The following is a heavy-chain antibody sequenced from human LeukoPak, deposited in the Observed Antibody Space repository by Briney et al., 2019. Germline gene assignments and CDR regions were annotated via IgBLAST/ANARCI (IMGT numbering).Heavy chain of an antibody. J-gene: IGHJ4*02. V-gene: IGHV3-23*01. CDR2: ISGSGGST. CDR1: RFTFSGYG. D-gene: IGHD2-15*01. CDR3: AKVFDGNFDY. Sequence: GGSLRLSCAASRFTFSGYGMHWVRQAPGKGLEWVSAISGSGGSTYYADSVKGRFTISRDNSKNTLYLQMNSLRAEDTAVYYCAKVFDGNFDYWGQGTLVTVSS.